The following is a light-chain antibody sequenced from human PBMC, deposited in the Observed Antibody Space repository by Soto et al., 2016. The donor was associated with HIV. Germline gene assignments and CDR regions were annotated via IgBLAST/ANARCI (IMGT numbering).Light chain of an antibody. V-gene: IGLV3-21*03. CDR2: DDS. J-gene: IGLJ3*02. CDR1: NIGSKS. Sequence: SYVLTQPPSVSVAPGKTARISCGGINIGSKSVQWYQQQPGQAPVLVVYDDSDRPSGIPERFSGSNSGNTATLTISRVEAGDEADYYCQVWNSGSDHPVFGGGTKLTVL. CDR3: QVWNSGSDHPV.